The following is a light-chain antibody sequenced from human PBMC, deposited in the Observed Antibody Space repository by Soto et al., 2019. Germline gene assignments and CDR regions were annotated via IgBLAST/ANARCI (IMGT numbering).Light chain of an antibody. V-gene: IGKV1-39*01. CDR3: QQSYSGPYT. CDR2: AAS. J-gene: IGKJ2*01. Sequence: DIQMTQSPSSLSATVGDRVTITCRASQSISSYLNWYQQKPGKAPYLLIHAASTLQSGVPSSFTGSGSGTEFTLTSSSVQPEDFETYYCQQSYSGPYTFGQGTKVEIK. CDR1: QSISSY.